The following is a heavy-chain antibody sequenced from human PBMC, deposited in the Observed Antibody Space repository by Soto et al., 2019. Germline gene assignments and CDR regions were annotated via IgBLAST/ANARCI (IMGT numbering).Heavy chain of an antibody. V-gene: IGHV1-2*02. CDR2: INPNSGGT. Sequence: ASVKVSCKASGYTFSDYYIHWVRQAPGQGLEWMGWINPNSGGTKYAPKFQGGVTMTRDTSITTAYMELSRLRSGDTAVYYCAREPATAKPEGLAFWGQGTLVTVSS. D-gene: IGHD1-1*01. J-gene: IGHJ4*02. CDR1: GYTFSDYY. CDR3: AREPATAKPEGLAF.